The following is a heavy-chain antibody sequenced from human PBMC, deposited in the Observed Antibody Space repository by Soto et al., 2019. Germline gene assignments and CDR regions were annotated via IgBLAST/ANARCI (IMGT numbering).Heavy chain of an antibody. CDR2: IYNSGST. V-gene: IGHV4-30-2*01. Sequence: TLSLTCAVSVVYISGGYYSWSWIRQPPGKGLEWIGFIYNSGSTYYNSSLKSRVTISVDRSKNHFFLNLTSVTAADTAVYYCASSRKFFNIWGQGTKVTVSS. J-gene: IGHJ3*02. CDR3: ASSRKFFNI. CDR1: VVYISGGYYS.